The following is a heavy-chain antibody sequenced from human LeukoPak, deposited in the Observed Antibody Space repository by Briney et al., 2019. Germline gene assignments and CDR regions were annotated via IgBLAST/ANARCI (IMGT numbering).Heavy chain of an antibody. D-gene: IGHD2-15*01. V-gene: IGHV3-23*01. CDR2: ISGSGGST. Sequence: PGGSLRLSCAASGFTFSSYAMSWVRQAPGKGLEWVSAISGSGGSTYYAGSVKGRFTISRDNSKNTLYLQMNSLRAEDTAVYYCAKSLVAAPRFDPWGQGTLVTVSS. CDR3: AKSLVAAPRFDP. J-gene: IGHJ5*02. CDR1: GFTFSSYA.